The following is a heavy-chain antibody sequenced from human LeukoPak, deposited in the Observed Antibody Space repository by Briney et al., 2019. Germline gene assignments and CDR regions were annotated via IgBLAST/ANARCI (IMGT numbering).Heavy chain of an antibody. V-gene: IGHV3-48*03. D-gene: IGHD2-15*01. CDR1: GFTFSGYD. Sequence: GGSLRLSCEASGFTFSGYDMNWVRQAPGKGLEWVSYISSSGSSIYYADSVKGRFTISRDNAKNSLYLQMNSLRAEDTAVYYCARDTDIVVVVAATIYYYYYMDVWGKGTTVTVSS. J-gene: IGHJ6*03. CDR2: ISSSGSSI. CDR3: ARDTDIVVVVAATIYYYYYMDV.